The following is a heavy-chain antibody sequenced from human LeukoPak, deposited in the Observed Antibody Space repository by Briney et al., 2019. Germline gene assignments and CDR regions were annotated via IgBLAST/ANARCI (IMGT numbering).Heavy chain of an antibody. CDR2: IIPIFGTA. Sequence: ASVKVSCKASGYTFTSYGISWVRQAPGQGLEWMGGIIPIFGTANYAQKFQGRVTITADESTSTAYMELSSLRSEDTAVYYCAIKYYGDFDYWGQGTLVTVSS. CDR1: GYTFTSYG. CDR3: AIKYYGDFDY. D-gene: IGHD2-21*01. V-gene: IGHV1-69*13. J-gene: IGHJ4*02.